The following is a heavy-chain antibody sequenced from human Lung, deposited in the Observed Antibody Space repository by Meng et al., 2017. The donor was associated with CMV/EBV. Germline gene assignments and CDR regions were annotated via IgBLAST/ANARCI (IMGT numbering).Heavy chain of an antibody. D-gene: IGHD2-21*02. J-gene: IGHJ5*02. CDR3: AKQMCYLGNCGHDSCPAES. Sequence: ESLKISWESAGYSFNSYWIVLVRQMTGKVLEWMGIIYPGGSETKYSTSFQGQVTMSVDKSITTAYLQRNSLKASDTAMYYCAKQMCYLGNCGHDSCPAESWGQGXLVTVSS. CDR2: IYPGGSET. CDR1: GYSFNSYW. V-gene: IGHV5-51*01.